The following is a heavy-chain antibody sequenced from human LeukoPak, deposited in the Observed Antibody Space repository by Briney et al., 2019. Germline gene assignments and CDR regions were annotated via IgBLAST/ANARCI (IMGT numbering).Heavy chain of an antibody. CDR2: LRGDGET. CDR3: AKASWASDADAVL. CDR1: GFVFSSYA. J-gene: IGHJ4*02. D-gene: IGHD3-16*01. V-gene: IGHV3-23*01. Sequence: GGSLRLSCAASGFVFSSYAMSWVRQTPARGLEWVSSLRGDGETFYADSVKGRLTLSRDESRNTVYLQLNNLRVEDTAIYYCAKASWASDADAVLWGQGTLVTVSS.